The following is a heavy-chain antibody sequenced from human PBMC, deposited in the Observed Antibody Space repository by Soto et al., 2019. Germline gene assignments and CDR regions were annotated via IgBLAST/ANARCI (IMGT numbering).Heavy chain of an antibody. CDR3: AKGGWLDN. Sequence: GSLRLSCAASGFTFSTHAMTWVRQAPGRGLEWVSFINDSGDYTNYADSVKGRFTTSRDISKNTPFLQMSSLRVEDTAVYYCAKGGWLDNWGQGTLVTVSS. CDR1: GFTFSTHA. D-gene: IGHD6-19*01. V-gene: IGHV3-23*01. J-gene: IGHJ4*02. CDR2: INDSGDYT.